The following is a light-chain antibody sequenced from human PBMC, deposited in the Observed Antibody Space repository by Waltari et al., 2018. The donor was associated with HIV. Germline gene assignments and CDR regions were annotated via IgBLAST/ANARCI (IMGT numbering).Light chain of an antibody. Sequence: EIVLTQSPGTLALSLGKRATLSCRASQSVSSTNLAWYQQKPGQPPRLLIYGASTRGTGIPDRFSGSGSETDFTLTISRVEPEDSGVYYCQQYRRSPLTFGGGTKVEIK. CDR3: QQYRRSPLT. CDR2: GAS. J-gene: IGKJ4*01. CDR1: QSVSSTN. V-gene: IGKV3-20*01.